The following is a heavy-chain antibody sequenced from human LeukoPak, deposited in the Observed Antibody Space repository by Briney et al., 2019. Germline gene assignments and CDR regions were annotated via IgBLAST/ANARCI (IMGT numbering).Heavy chain of an antibody. CDR3: ARASGGIVVVPAARTLPHYYYYYMDV. D-gene: IGHD2-2*01. CDR1: GGSISSSSYY. Sequence: SETLSLTCTVSGGSISSSSYYWGWIRQPPGKGLEWVGYIYYSGSTNYNPSLKSRVTISVDTSKNQFSLKLSSVTAADTAVYYCARASGGIVVVPAARTLPHYYYYYMDVWGKGTTVTVSS. V-gene: IGHV4-61*05. J-gene: IGHJ6*03. CDR2: IYYSGST.